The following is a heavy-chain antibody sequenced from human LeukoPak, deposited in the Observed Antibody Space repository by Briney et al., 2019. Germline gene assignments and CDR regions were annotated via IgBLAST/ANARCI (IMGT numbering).Heavy chain of an antibody. CDR1: GFTFISYG. Sequence: GGSLRLSCAASGFTFISYGMQWARQPPGKGRVWVSRINTDGSDISYADSVKGRFTISRDNAKNTLYLQMNSLRGEDTAVYYCARKRDGAYDFDYWGQGTLVTVSS. CDR2: INTDGSDI. V-gene: IGHV3-74*01. J-gene: IGHJ4*02. CDR3: ARKRDGAYDFDY. D-gene: IGHD5-24*01.